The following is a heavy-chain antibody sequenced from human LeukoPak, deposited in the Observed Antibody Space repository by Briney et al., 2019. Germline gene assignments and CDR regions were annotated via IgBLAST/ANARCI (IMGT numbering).Heavy chain of an antibody. CDR2: ISSSSSYI. V-gene: IGHV3-21*01. Sequence: GGSLRLSCTASGLIFDNYNMNWVRQAPGKGLEWVSSISSSSSYIYYADSVKGRFTISRDNAKNSLYLQMNSLRAEDTAVYYCARAPETYYDFWSGPVIGALDYWGQGTMVTVSS. D-gene: IGHD3-3*01. J-gene: IGHJ3*01. CDR3: ARAPETYYDFWSGPVIGALDY. CDR1: GLIFDNYN.